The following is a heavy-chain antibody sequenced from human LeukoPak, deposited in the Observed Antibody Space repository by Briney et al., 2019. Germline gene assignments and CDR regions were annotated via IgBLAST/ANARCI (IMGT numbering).Heavy chain of an antibody. J-gene: IGHJ2*01. CDR1: GFTFSSYG. D-gene: IGHD7-27*01. CDR3: ARSLGTHWYFDL. CDR2: IYSGDNA. Sequence: PGGSLRLSCAASGFTFSSYGMHWVRQAPGKGLEWVSVIYSGDNAYYADSVKGRFTLSRDNSKNTLYLQMNSLRAEDTAVYYCARSLGTHWYFDLWGRGTLVTVSS. V-gene: IGHV3-66*01.